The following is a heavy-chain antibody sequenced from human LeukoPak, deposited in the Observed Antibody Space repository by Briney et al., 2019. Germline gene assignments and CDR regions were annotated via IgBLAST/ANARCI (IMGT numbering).Heavy chain of an antibody. J-gene: IGHJ5*02. Sequence: PGGSRRLSCAASGFTFSDYYMSWIRQAPGKGLEWVSYISSSGSTIYYADSVKGRFTISRDNAKNSLYLQMNSLRAEDTAVYYCARCDSSSWDNWFDPWGQGTLVTVSS. CDR3: ARCDSSSWDNWFDP. V-gene: IGHV3-11*04. CDR2: ISSSGSTI. CDR1: GFTFSDYY. D-gene: IGHD6-13*01.